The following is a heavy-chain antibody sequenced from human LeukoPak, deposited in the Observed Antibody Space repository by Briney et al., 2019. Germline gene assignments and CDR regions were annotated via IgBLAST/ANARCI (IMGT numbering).Heavy chain of an antibody. CDR2: INPSGGST. J-gene: IGHJ4*02. D-gene: IGHD2-15*01. V-gene: IGHV1-46*01. CDR1: GYTFTSYY. CDR3: ARGSSRYCSGGSCYSRPFTFDY. Sequence: ASVKVSCKASGYTFTSYYMHWVRQAPGQGLEWMGIINPSGGSTSYAQKFQGRVTMTRDTPTSTVYMELSSLRSEDTAVYYCARGSSRYCSGGSCYSRPFTFDYWGQGTLVTVSS.